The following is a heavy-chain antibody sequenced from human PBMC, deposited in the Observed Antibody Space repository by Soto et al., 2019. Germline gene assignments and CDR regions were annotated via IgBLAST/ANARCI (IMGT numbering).Heavy chain of an antibody. V-gene: IGHV1-18*04. D-gene: IGHD6-19*01. CDR1: GYTFTSSG. Sequence: ASLKVSCNAPGYTFTSSGISWVRQAPGQGLEWMGWISAYNGNTNSAQTLQGRVTMTTDTSTSTAYMELRSLRSDDTAVYYCARVKLTAAGTFDYWGQGTLVTSPQ. CDR2: ISAYNGNT. CDR3: ARVKLTAAGTFDY. J-gene: IGHJ4*02.